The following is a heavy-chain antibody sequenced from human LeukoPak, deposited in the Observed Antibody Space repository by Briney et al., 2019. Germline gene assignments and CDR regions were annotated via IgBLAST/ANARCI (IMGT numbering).Heavy chain of an antibody. CDR1: GFTFSSFA. CDR3: AKAAYFLDAVDR. D-gene: IGHD2-21*01. Sequence: PGGSLRLSCAASGFTFSSFAMSWVRQAPGKGLEWVSAISDNSDTTFYADSVKGRFSISRDNSKNTLHLQMNSLRAEDTAVYYCAKAAYFLDAVDRWGQGTMVTVSS. V-gene: IGHV3-23*01. J-gene: IGHJ3*02. CDR2: ISDNSDTT.